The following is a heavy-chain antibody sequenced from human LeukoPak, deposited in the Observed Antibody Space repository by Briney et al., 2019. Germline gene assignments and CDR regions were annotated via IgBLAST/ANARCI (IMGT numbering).Heavy chain of an antibody. CDR3: AKGGVVVADHFDY. J-gene: IGHJ4*02. CDR2: ISWNSGSI. V-gene: IGHV3-9*01. CDR1: GFTFDDYA. Sequence: TGRSLRLSCAASGFTFDDYAMHWVRQAPGKGLEWVSGISWNSGSIGYADSVKGRFTISRDNAKSSLYLQMNSLRAEDTALYYCAKGGVVVADHFDYWGQGTLVTVSS. D-gene: IGHD2-15*01.